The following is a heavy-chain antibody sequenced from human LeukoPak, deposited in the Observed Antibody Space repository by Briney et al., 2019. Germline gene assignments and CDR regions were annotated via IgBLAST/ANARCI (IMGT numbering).Heavy chain of an antibody. CDR3: AKRIYYYDSSGYYLGY. Sequence: GGSLRLSCAASGFTFSSYAMSWVRQAPGKGLEWVSAISGSGGSTYYADSVKGRFTISRDNSKNTLYLQMNSLRAEDTAVYYCAKRIYYYDSSGYYLGYWGQGTLVTVSS. V-gene: IGHV3-23*01. CDR2: ISGSGGST. J-gene: IGHJ4*02. D-gene: IGHD3-22*01. CDR1: GFTFSSYA.